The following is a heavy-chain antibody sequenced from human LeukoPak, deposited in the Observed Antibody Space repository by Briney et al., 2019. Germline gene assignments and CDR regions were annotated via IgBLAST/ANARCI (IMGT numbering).Heavy chain of an antibody. CDR2: ISGSGGST. CDR1: GFTFSSYA. D-gene: IGHD3-22*01. CDR3: AKDRANYYDSSGYLRGFDY. V-gene: IGHV3-23*01. J-gene: IGHJ4*02. Sequence: PGGSLRLSCAASGFTFSSYAMSWVRQAPGKGLEWVSAISGSGGSTYYADSVKSRFTISRDNSKNTLYLQMNSLRAEDTAVYYCAKDRANYYDSSGYLRGFDYWGQGTLVTVSS.